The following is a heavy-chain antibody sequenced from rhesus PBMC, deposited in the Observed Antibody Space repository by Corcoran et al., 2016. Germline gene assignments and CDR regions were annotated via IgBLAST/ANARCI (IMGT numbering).Heavy chain of an antibody. CDR3: ARDVHSMNYEYFEF. CDR1: GGSISSHY. CDR2: ICGRGGST. J-gene: IGHJ1*01. D-gene: IGHD1-26*01. Sequence: QLQLQESGPGLVKPSETLSLTCAVSGGSISSHYWSWIRQPPGQGLEWIGRICGRGGSTEYNPSIKSRVSSSRDTSKNQSSPKLSSVTAADTAVYYCARDVHSMNYEYFEFWGQGALVTVSS. V-gene: IGHV4-173*01.